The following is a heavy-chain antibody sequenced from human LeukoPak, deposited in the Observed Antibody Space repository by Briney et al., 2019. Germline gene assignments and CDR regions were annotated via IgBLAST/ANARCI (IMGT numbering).Heavy chain of an antibody. CDR3: ARPRDYGFDY. Sequence: PSETLSLTCTVSGGSISSSSPYWGWIRQPPGKGLEWIGTIYNGETTYYNSSLKSRVTISVDTSKNQFSLKLSSVTAADTAVYYCARPRDYGFDYWGQGTLVSVSS. CDR1: GGSISSSSPY. D-gene: IGHD4/OR15-4a*01. V-gene: IGHV4-39*01. CDR2: IYNGETT. J-gene: IGHJ4*02.